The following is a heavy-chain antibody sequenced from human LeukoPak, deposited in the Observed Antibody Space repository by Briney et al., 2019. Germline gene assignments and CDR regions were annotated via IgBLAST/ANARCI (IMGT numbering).Heavy chain of an antibody. CDR1: GFTFSSYS. D-gene: IGHD7-27*01. V-gene: IGHV3-48*04. J-gene: IGHJ3*02. CDR2: ISSSSNTI. Sequence: TGRSLRLSCAASGFTFSSYSMNWVRQAPGKGLEWVPYISSSSNTIYYADSVKGRFTVSRDNAKNSLYLQMNSLRAEDTAVYYCAGSPLGGLGPQPCAIWGQGTMVTVSS. CDR3: AGSPLGGLGPQPCAI.